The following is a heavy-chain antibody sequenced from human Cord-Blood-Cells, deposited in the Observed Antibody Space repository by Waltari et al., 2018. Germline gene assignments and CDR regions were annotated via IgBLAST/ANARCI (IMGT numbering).Heavy chain of an antibody. CDR2: REQDGSEK. CDR3: ARYNQKDAFDI. D-gene: IGHD1-1*01. J-gene: IGHJ3*02. V-gene: IGHV3-7*01. CDR1: GFTFSSYW. Sequence: EVQLVESGGGLVQPGGSLRLSCAASGFTFSSYWMSWVRQGPGKGLEGGANREQDGSEKYYVDSVKGRCTISRDNAKNSLYLQMNSLRAEDTAVYYCARYNQKDAFDIWGQGTMVTVSS.